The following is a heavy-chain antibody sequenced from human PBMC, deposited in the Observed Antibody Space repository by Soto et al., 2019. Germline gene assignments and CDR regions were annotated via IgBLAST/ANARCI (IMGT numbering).Heavy chain of an antibody. D-gene: IGHD4-4*01. CDR3: ARELQGLYYFDY. Sequence: SVKVSCKASGYTFTSYAMNLVRLAPGQSLEWMGWINAGNGNTKYSQKFQGRVTITRDTSASTAYMELSSLRSEETAVYYCARELQGLYYFDYWGLGTLVTVSS. V-gene: IGHV1-3*01. CDR2: INAGNGNT. CDR1: GYTFTSYA. J-gene: IGHJ4*02.